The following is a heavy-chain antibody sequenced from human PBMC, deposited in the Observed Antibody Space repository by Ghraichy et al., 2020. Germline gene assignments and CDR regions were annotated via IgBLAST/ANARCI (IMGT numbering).Heavy chain of an antibody. J-gene: IGHJ5*02. CDR2: IRGDGSEK. V-gene: IGHV3-7*04. Sequence: GGSLRLSCAASGFTFSDYWMTWVRQAPGKGLECVANIRGDGSEKNYVDSVKGRFTISRDDAKNSLYLQMNSLRAEDTAVYYCARVGYCSGVGCQGRDWFDPWGQGTLVTVSP. CDR1: GFTFSDYW. CDR3: ARVGYCSGVGCQGRDWFDP. D-gene: IGHD2-15*01.